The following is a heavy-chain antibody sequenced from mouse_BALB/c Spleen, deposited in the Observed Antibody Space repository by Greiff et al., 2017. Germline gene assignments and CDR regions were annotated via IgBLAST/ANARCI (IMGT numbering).Heavy chain of an antibody. CDR1: GFTFSSYG. D-gene: IGHD2-4*01. CDR3: ARHADYEDAMDY. V-gene: IGHV5-6*01. J-gene: IGHJ4*01. CDR2: ISSGGSYT. Sequence: EVQRVESGGDLVKPGGSLKLSCAASGFTFSSYGMSWVRQTPDKRLEWVATISSGGSYTYYPDSVKGRFTISRDNAKNTLYLQMSSLKSEDTAMYYGARHADYEDAMDYWGQGTSVTVSS.